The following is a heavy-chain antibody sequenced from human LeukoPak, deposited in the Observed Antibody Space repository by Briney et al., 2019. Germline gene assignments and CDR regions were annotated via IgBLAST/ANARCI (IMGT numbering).Heavy chain of an antibody. D-gene: IGHD5-12*01. CDR3: ARVLRGYSGYEEFNPFDY. Sequence: GGSLRLSCAASGFTFSSYSMNWVRQAPGKGLEWVSSISSSSSYIYYADSVKGRFTISRDNAKNSLYLQMNSLRAEDTAVYYCARVLRGYSGYEEFNPFDYWGQGTLVTVSS. CDR1: GFTFSSYS. V-gene: IGHV3-21*01. CDR2: ISSSSSYI. J-gene: IGHJ4*02.